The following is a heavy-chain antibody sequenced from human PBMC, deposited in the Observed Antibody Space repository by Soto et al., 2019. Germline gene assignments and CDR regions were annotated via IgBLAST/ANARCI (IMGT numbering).Heavy chain of an antibody. CDR1: GFTFSSYA. D-gene: IGHD6-19*01. CDR3: ARDGAVASWYFDY. V-gene: IGHV3-30-3*01. Sequence: GGSLRLSCAASGFTFSSYAMHWVRQAPGKGLEWVAVISYDGSNKYYADSVKGRFTISRDNSKNTLYLQMNSLRAEDTAVYYCARDGAVASWYFDYWGQGTLVTVSS. J-gene: IGHJ4*02. CDR2: ISYDGSNK.